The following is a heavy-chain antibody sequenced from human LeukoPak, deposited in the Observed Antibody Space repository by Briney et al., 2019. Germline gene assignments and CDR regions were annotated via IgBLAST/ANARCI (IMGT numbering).Heavy chain of an antibody. CDR2: IDHSGST. CDR3: ARKDGSTGWYSDY. CDR1: GGSFSGYY. J-gene: IGHJ4*02. Sequence: PSETLSLTCAVYGGSFSGYYWSWIRQPPGKGLAWIGEIDHSGSTNYNPSLKSRVTISVDTSKNQFSLKLTSVTAADTALYYCARKDGSTGWYSDYWGQGTLITVSS. V-gene: IGHV4-34*01. D-gene: IGHD6-19*01.